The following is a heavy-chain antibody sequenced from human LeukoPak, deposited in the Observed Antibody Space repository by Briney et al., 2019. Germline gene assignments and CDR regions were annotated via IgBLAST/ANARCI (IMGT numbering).Heavy chain of an antibody. D-gene: IGHD4-17*01. CDR1: GLFFSSNW. V-gene: IGHV3-7*01. CDR3: ARGPNYGDRVDYIDS. CDR2: IKQGGSEK. Sequence: GGSLRLSRAASGLFFSSNWITWVRQVPGKGLEFVARIKQGGSEKYYAGSVKGRFTVSRDNAKNSLNLQMNSLSVGDTAVYYCARGPNYGDRVDYIDSWGQGTKVTVSS. J-gene: IGHJ4*02.